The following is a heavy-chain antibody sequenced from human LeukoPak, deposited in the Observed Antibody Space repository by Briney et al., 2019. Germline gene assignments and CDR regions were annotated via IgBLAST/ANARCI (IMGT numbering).Heavy chain of an antibody. V-gene: IGHV3-23*01. CDR2: ISGSGGST. CDR3: ARAQPDPIVVVPAAVDY. CDR1: GFTFSSYA. J-gene: IGHJ4*02. Sequence: PGGSLRLSCAASGFTFSSYAMSWVRQAPGKGLEWVSAISGSGGSTYYADSVKGRFTISRDNSKNTLYLQMNSLRAEDTAVYYCARAQPDPIVVVPAAVDYWGQGTLVTVSS. D-gene: IGHD2-2*01.